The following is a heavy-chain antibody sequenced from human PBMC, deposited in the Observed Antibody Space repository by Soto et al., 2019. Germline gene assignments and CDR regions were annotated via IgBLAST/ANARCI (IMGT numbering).Heavy chain of an antibody. CDR1: GGTFSSYA. Sequence: QVQLVQSGAEVKKPGSSVKVSCKASGGTFSSYAISWVRQAPGQGLEWMGGIIPIFGTANYAQKFQGRVTITADESTSTAYMELSSLRSEDTAVYYCARDSDQFTVVRGVILHSGMDVWGQGTTVTVSS. V-gene: IGHV1-69*01. CDR3: ARDSDQFTVVRGVILHSGMDV. J-gene: IGHJ6*02. CDR2: IIPIFGTA. D-gene: IGHD3-10*01.